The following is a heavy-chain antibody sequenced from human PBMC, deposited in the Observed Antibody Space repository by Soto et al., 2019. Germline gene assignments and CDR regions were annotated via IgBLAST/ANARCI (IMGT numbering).Heavy chain of an antibody. V-gene: IGHV4-34*01. CDR2: INHSGST. Sequence: SETLSLTCAVYGGSFSGYYWSWIRQPPGKGLEWIGEINHSGSTNYNPSLKSRVTISVDTSKNQFSLKLSSVTAADTAVYYCARVPDGDYGRPRDYWGQGTLVTVSS. CDR1: GGSFSGYY. CDR3: ARVPDGDYGRPRDY. D-gene: IGHD4-17*01. J-gene: IGHJ4*02.